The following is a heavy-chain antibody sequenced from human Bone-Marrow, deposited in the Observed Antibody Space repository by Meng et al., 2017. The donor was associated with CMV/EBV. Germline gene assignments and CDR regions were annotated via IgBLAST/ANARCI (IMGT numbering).Heavy chain of an antibody. CDR1: GFTFSSYA. Sequence: GESLKISCAASGFTFSSYAMSWVRQAPGKGLEWVSAISGSGGSTYYADSVKGRFTISRDNSKNSLYLQMNSLRAEDTAVYYCARDKTKGAPMIVVVTPPRPNWFDPWGQGTLVTVSS. D-gene: IGHD3-22*01. V-gene: IGHV3-23*01. CDR2: ISGSGGST. J-gene: IGHJ5*02. CDR3: ARDKTKGAPMIVVVTPPRPNWFDP.